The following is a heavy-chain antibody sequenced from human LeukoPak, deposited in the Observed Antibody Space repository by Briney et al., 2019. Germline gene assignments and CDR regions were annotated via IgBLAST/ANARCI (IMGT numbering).Heavy chain of an antibody. V-gene: IGHV4-34*01. CDR1: GGSFSGYY. D-gene: IGHD2-2*01. CDR2: INHSGST. Sequence: PSETLSLTCAVYGGSFSGYYWSWIRQPPGKGLEWIGEINHSGSTNYNPSLKSRVTISVDTSKNQFSLKLSSVTAADTAVYYCARVGSCSSTSCRDAFDIWGQGTMVTVSS. CDR3: ARVGSCSSTSCRDAFDI. J-gene: IGHJ3*02.